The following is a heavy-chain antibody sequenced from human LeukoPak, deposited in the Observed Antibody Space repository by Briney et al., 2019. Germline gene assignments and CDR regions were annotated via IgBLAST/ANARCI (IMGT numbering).Heavy chain of an antibody. CDR2: ISSSSSTI. CDR3: ARDPIGGYYYDSSGYSDY. J-gene: IGHJ4*02. CDR1: GFTFSSYS. Sequence: PGGSLRLSCAASGFTFSSYSMNWVRQAPGKGLEWVSYISSSSSTIYYADSVKGRFTISRDNAKNSLYLQMNSLRAEDTAVYYCARDPIGGYYYDSSGYSDYWGQGTLVTVSS. V-gene: IGHV3-48*04. D-gene: IGHD3-22*01.